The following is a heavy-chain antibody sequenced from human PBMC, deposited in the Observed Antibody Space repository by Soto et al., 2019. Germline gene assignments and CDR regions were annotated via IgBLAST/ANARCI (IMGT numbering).Heavy chain of an antibody. CDR3: ARVWGGAFDF. J-gene: IGHJ3*01. CDR2: IYYRGGT. CDR1: GGSISSYY. D-gene: IGHD3-10*01. V-gene: IGHV4-59*01. Sequence: QVQLQESGPGLVKPSETLSLTCTVSGGSISSYYLSWIRQHPGKGLEWIGYIYYRGGTNYNPSLKSRVTISVDTSKNPFSMKLSSVTAADTAVYYCARVWGGAFDFWGQGTMVTVSS.